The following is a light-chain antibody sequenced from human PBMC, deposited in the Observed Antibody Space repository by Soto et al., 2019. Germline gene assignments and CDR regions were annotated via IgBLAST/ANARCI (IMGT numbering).Light chain of an antibody. CDR1: QNVSRF. CDR3: QQRSNWPPLT. V-gene: IGKV3-11*01. CDR2: DAS. Sequence: EIVLTQSPATLSLSPGERATLSCRASQNVSRFLAWYQRRPGQAPRLLIYDASNRASDIPARFSGSGSGTDFPLTISSLEPEDSAVYYCQQRSNWPPLTFGGGTKVEIK. J-gene: IGKJ4*01.